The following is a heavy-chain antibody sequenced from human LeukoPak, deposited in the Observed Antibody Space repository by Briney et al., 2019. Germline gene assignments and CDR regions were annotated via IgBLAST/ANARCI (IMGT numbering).Heavy chain of an antibody. V-gene: IGHV1-24*01. Sequence: ASVKVSCKVSGYTLTELSMHWVRQAPGKGLEWMGGFDPEDGETIYAQKFQGRVTMTRDTSISTAYMELSRLRSDDTAVYYCARKAVGAAIDYWGQGTLVTVSS. CDR3: ARKAVGAAIDY. J-gene: IGHJ4*02. CDR2: FDPEDGET. CDR1: GYTLTELS. D-gene: IGHD2-15*01.